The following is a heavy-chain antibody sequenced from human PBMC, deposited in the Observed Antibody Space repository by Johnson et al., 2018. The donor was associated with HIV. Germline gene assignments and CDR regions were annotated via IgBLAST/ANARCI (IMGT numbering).Heavy chain of an antibody. D-gene: IGHD3-22*01. Sequence: QVQLVESGGGLVKPGGSLRLSCAASRFTFSDYYMSWIRQTPGKGLEWVSYISSSGNTMYYADSVKGRFTISRDNAKNSLYLQMNSLRAEDTAVYYCARVYYYDSSGIDAFDIWGQGTMVTVSS. CDR2: ISSSGNTM. CDR1: RFTFSDYY. J-gene: IGHJ3*02. V-gene: IGHV3-11*04. CDR3: ARVYYYDSSGIDAFDI.